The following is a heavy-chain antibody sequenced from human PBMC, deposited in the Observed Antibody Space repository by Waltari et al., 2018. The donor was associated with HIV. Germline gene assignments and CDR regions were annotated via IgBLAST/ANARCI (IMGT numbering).Heavy chain of an antibody. V-gene: IGHV4-38-2*02. CDR3: ARYAKWEPFFY. Sequence: QVQLQESGPGLVKPSETLSLTCTVSGYSISSGYSWGWIRQPPGKGLEWIGSIYHSGSTYYNPSLKSRVTISGDTAKNQFSLRLSSVTAADTAVYYCARYAKWEPFFYWGQGTLVTVSS. J-gene: IGHJ4*02. D-gene: IGHD1-26*01. CDR2: IYHSGST. CDR1: GYSISSGYS.